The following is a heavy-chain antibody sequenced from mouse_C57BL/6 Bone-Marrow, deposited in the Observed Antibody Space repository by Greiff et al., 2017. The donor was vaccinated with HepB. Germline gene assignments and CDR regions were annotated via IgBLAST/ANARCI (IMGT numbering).Heavy chain of an antibody. Sequence: EVLLVQSGGGLVKPGASLKLSCAASGFTFSDYGMHWVRQAPEKGLEWVAYISSGSSTNYYKDTVKGRFTISRDNAKNTLFLQMTSLKSEDTAMYYCARVDYAMDYWGQGTSVTVSS. CDR3: ARVDYAMDY. J-gene: IGHJ4*01. CDR2: ISSGSSTN. V-gene: IGHV5-17*01. CDR1: GFTFSDYG.